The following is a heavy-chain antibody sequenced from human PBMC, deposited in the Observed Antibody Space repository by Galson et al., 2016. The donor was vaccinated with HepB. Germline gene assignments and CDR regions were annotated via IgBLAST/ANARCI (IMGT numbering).Heavy chain of an antibody. Sequence: SLRLSCAASGFTFSSYWMSWVRQAPGKGLEWVANIKHDGSEKYYVDSVKGRFTISRDNAKNSLFLQMNSLRAEDTAVYYCARDSRRKPYSSSQGGLLDYWGQGTLVTVSS. V-gene: IGHV3-7*01. CDR1: GFTFSSYW. CDR3: ARDSRRKPYSSSQGGLLDY. CDR2: IKHDGSEK. J-gene: IGHJ4*02. D-gene: IGHD6-13*01.